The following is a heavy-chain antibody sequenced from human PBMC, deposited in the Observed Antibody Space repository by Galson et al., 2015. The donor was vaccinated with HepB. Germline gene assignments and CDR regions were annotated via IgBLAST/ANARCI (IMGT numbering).Heavy chain of an antibody. CDR1: GYTFTSYA. V-gene: IGHV7-4-1*01. D-gene: IGHD3-3*01. J-gene: IGHJ3*02. CDR2: INTNTGNP. CDR3: ARASYDFWRSDAFDI. Sequence: SVKVSCKASGYTFTSYAMNWVRQAPGQGLEWMGWINTNTGNPTYAQGFTGRFVFSLDTSVSTAYLQICSLKAEDTAVYYCARASYDFWRSDAFDIWGQGTMVTVSS.